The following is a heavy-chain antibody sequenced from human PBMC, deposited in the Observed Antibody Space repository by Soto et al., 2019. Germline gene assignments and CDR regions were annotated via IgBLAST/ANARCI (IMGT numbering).Heavy chain of an antibody. CDR1: GGSISSSSYY. CDR2: IYYSGSN. Sequence: QLQLQESGPGLVKPSETLSLTCTVSGGSISSSSYYWGWIRQPPGKGLEWIGSIYYSGSNYYNPSLKSRVTISVDTSKNQFSLKRSSVTAADTAVYYCARGGGLGYCSGGSCYFFWGQGTLVTVSS. J-gene: IGHJ4*02. CDR3: ARGGGLGYCSGGSCYFF. D-gene: IGHD2-15*01. V-gene: IGHV4-39*01.